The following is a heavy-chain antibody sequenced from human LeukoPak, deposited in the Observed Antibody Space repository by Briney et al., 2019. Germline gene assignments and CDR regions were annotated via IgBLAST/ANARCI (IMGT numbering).Heavy chain of an antibody. Sequence: SETLSLTCTVSGGSISSYYWSWIRQPAGKGLEWIGRISTSGSTNYNPSLKSRVTMPVDTSKNQFSLKVNSVTAADTAVYYCARVGGRWLVHGPIDYWGQGTLVTVSS. CDR2: ISTSGST. J-gene: IGHJ4*02. CDR1: GGSISSYY. CDR3: ARVGGRWLVHGPIDY. V-gene: IGHV4-4*07. D-gene: IGHD6-19*01.